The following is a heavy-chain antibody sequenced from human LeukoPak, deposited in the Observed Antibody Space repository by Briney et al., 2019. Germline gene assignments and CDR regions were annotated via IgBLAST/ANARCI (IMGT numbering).Heavy chain of an antibody. Sequence: LEASVKVSCTASGGTFSSYAISWVRQAPGQGLEWMGGIIPIFGTANYAQKFQGRVTITADESTSTAYMELSSLRSEDTAVYYCARTPDYGGRYYYYYGMDVWGQGTTVTVSS. J-gene: IGHJ6*02. CDR2: IIPIFGTA. D-gene: IGHD4-23*01. CDR3: ARTPDYGGRYYYYYGMDV. CDR1: GGTFSSYA. V-gene: IGHV1-69*13.